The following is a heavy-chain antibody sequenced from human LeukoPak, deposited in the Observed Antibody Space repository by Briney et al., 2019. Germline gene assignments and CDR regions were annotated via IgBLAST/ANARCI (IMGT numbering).Heavy chain of an antibody. CDR3: ARDQKVGATPYFGMDV. CDR2: IIPMFGTV. V-gene: IGHV1-69*06. J-gene: IGHJ6*02. CDR1: GGAFSSYA. Sequence: SVKVSCKASGGAFSSYAINWVRQAPGQGLEWMGRIIPMFGTVNYEQKLQGRVTIIADKFTSTAYMELSSLRFEDTAMYYCARDQKVGATPYFGMDVWGQGTTVTVSS. D-gene: IGHD1-26*01.